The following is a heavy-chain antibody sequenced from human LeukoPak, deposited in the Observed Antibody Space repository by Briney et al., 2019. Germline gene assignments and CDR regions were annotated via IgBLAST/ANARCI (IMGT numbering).Heavy chain of an antibody. D-gene: IGHD5-12*01. V-gene: IGHV4-59*01. CDR1: GASINTYY. Sequence: SETLSLTCTVSGASINTYYWSWIRQPPGKGLEWIGYIYYSGTTSYNPSLKTRVTISIDTSKNQFSLKLSSVTAADTAVYYCARGGHSGFDYWGQGTLVTVSS. J-gene: IGHJ4*02. CDR2: IYYSGTT. CDR3: ARGGHSGFDY.